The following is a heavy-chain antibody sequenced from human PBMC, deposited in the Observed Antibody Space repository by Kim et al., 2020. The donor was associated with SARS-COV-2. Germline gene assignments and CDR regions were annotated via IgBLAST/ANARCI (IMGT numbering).Heavy chain of an antibody. V-gene: IGHV3-20*04. D-gene: IGHD2-15*01. CDR1: GFIFDDNG. CDR3: ARDSGGRYRSFDY. Sequence: GGSLRLSCAASGFIFDDNGMNWVRQVPGKGLEWVSGINWNGGSTGYTDSEKGRFTISRDNAKNSLYLQMNSLRAEDTAFYYCARDSGGRYRSFDYWGQGTLVTVSS. CDR2: INWNGGST. J-gene: IGHJ4*02.